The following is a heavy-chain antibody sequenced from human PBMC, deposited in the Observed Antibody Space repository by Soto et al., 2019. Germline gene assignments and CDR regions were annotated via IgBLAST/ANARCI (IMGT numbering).Heavy chain of an antibody. CDR3: ATVGLSSSWSDFDY. CDR1: GYTLTELS. Sequence: VSCKVSGYTLTELSMHWVRQAPGKGLEWMGGFDPEDGETIYAQKFQGRVTMTEDTSTDTAYMELSSLRSEDTAVYYCATVGLSSSWSDFDYWGQGTLVTVSS. D-gene: IGHD6-13*01. J-gene: IGHJ4*02. V-gene: IGHV1-24*01. CDR2: FDPEDGET.